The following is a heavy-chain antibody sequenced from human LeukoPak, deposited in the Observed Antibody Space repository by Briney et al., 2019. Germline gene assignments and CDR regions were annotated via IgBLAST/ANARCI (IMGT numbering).Heavy chain of an antibody. CDR1: GGSFSGYY. Sequence: SETLSLTCAAYGGSFSGYYWSWIRQHPGKGLEWIGYIYYSGSTYYNPSLKSRVTISVDTSKNQFSLKLSSVTAADTAVYYCARANDYSNQYYYYGMDVWGQGTTVTVSS. J-gene: IGHJ6*02. V-gene: IGHV4-31*11. D-gene: IGHD4-4*01. CDR3: ARANDYSNQYYYYGMDV. CDR2: IYYSGST.